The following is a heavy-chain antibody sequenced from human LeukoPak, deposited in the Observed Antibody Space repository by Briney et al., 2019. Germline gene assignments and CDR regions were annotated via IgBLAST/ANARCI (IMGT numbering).Heavy chain of an antibody. D-gene: IGHD3-22*01. CDR2: IYTGGNT. J-gene: IGHJ4*02. Sequence: GGSLRLSCAASGFTVDSNYLSWVRQAPGKGLEWVSTIYTGGNTYYAASVKGRFTISRDFSKNTVFLHMNSLRAEDTAMYYCARGDDSGYYDYFDYWGQGALVTVTS. CDR1: GFTVDSNY. CDR3: ARGDDSGYYDYFDY. V-gene: IGHV3-53*01.